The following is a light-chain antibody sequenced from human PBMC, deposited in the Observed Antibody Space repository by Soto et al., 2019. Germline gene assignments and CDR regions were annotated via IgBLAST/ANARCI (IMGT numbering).Light chain of an antibody. Sequence: EIVMTQSPATLSLSPGERATLSCRASQSISINLAWFQQKPGQATRLLIFGASTKVTGIPARFSGSGSGTEFTLTISSLQSEDFAGYYCQHSDNWPRTFGQGTKVEIK. CDR3: QHSDNWPRT. CDR1: QSISIN. V-gene: IGKV3-15*01. CDR2: GAS. J-gene: IGKJ1*01.